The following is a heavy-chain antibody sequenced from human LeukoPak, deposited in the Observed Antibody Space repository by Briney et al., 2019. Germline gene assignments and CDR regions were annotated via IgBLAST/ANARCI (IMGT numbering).Heavy chain of an antibody. D-gene: IGHD2-2*01. Sequence: SETLSLTCTVSGGSISSGSYYWSWIRQPAGKGLEWIGRIYTSGSTNYNPSLKRRGTISVDTSKNQFSLKLSSVTAADTAVYYCARDREAYQPIIWGQGTLVTVSS. V-gene: IGHV4-61*02. J-gene: IGHJ4*02. CDR2: IYTSGST. CDR3: ARDREAYQPII. CDR1: GGSISSGSYY.